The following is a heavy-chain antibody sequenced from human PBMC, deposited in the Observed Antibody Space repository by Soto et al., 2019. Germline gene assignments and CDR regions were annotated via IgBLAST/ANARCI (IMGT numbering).Heavy chain of an antibody. Sequence: SETLSLTCAISVYSVSSNSAAWNWIIQSPSRGLEWLGRTYYRSKWYNDYAVSVKSRITINPDTSKNQFSLQLNSVTPEDTAVYYCARDLSVATIGNWDGMEVWGQGTTVTVSS. V-gene: IGHV6-1*01. D-gene: IGHD5-12*01. J-gene: IGHJ6*01. CDR3: ARDLSVATIGNWDGMEV. CDR1: VYSVSSNSAA. CDR2: TYYRSKWYN.